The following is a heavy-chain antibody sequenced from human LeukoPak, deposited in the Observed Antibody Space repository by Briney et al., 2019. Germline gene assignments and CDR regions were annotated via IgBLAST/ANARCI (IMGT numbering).Heavy chain of an antibody. D-gene: IGHD6-19*01. V-gene: IGHV4-34*01. Sequence: ASETLSLTCAVYGGSFSGYYWSWIRQPPGKGLEWIGEINHSGSTNYNPSLKSRVTISVDTSKNQFSLKLSSVTAADTAVYYCANSGWFSRAFDYWGQGTLVTVSS. J-gene: IGHJ4*02. CDR1: GGSFSGYY. CDR3: ANSGWFSRAFDY. CDR2: INHSGST.